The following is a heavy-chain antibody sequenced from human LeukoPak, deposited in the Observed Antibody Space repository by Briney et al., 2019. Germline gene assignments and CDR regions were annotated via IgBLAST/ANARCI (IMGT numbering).Heavy chain of an antibody. CDR2: ISSSASTI. V-gene: IGHV3-48*03. Sequence: GGSLRLSCAASGFTFSSYEMNWVRQAPGKGLEWVSYISSSASTIYYADSVKGRFTISRDNAKNSLYLQMNSLRAEDTAVYYCARGSSGWYRKSGDYWGQGTLVTVSS. CDR1: GFTFSSYE. D-gene: IGHD6-19*01. CDR3: ARGSSGWYRKSGDY. J-gene: IGHJ4*02.